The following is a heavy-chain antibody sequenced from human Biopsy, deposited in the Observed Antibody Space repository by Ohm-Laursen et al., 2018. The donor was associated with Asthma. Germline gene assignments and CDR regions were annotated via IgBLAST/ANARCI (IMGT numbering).Heavy chain of an antibody. CDR2: ISKDASTQ. CDR1: GFSFSNFA. Sequence: SSLRLSCTASGFSFSNFAIHWVRQAPGKGLEWVGVISKDASTQDYADSVKGRVTMARDNSKNTLDLQMNSLREEDTAVYYCVRDGTDDAFDIWGQGTVVSVSS. D-gene: IGHD1-1*01. V-gene: IGHV3-30*01. CDR3: VRDGTDDAFDI. J-gene: IGHJ3*02.